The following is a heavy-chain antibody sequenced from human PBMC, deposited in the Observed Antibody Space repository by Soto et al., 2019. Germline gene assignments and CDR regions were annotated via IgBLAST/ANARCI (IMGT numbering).Heavy chain of an antibody. CDR3: VKERGESIVTFDY. J-gene: IGHJ4*02. V-gene: IGHV3-64D*06. D-gene: IGHD5-18*01. CDR1: GFTFSGYS. Sequence: GGSLRLSCSASGFTFSGYSMLWARQAPGKGLEYVSAISYNGETTHYADSVKGRFTVSRDNSKNTLYLQMSSLKPEDTAVYSCVKERGESIVTFDYWGQGTLVTVSS. CDR2: ISYNGETT.